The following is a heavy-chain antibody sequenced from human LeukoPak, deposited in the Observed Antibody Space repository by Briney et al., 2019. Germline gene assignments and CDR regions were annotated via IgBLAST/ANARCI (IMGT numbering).Heavy chain of an antibody. CDR2: INPNSGGT. D-gene: IGHD3-3*01. Sequence: ASVKVSCKASGYTFTGYYMHWVRQAPGQGLEWMGWINPNSGGTNYAQKFQGRVTMTRDTSISTAYMELSRLRSDDTAVYYCARNLEWLSPSYYYYYMDVWGKGTTVTVSS. CDR3: ARNLEWLSPSYYYYYMDV. V-gene: IGHV1-2*02. J-gene: IGHJ6*03. CDR1: GYTFTGYY.